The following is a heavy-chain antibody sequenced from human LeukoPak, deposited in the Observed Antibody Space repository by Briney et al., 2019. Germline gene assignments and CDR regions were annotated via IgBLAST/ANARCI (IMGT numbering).Heavy chain of an antibody. CDR3: ARGAADGYYYGSGSYYTY. V-gene: IGHV1-69*02. CDR2: IIPILGIP. Sequence: ASVKVSCKVSGGTFSSYTINWVRQAPGQGLEWMGRIIPILGIPNYAQKFQGRVTITADKSTSTAYMELSSLRSEDTGVYYCARGAADGYYYGSGSYYTYWGQGTLVTVSS. D-gene: IGHD3-10*01. J-gene: IGHJ4*02. CDR1: GGTFSSYT.